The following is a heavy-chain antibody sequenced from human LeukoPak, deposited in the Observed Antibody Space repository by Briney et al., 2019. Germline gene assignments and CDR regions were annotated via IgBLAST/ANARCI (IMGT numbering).Heavy chain of an antibody. Sequence: GGSLRLSCAASGFTFSSYSMNWVRQAPGKGLEWVSSISSSSSYIYYADSVKGRFTISRDNAKNSLYLQMNSLRAEDTAVYYCARGGSGSYYTIFDYWGQGTLVTVSS. D-gene: IGHD3-10*01. V-gene: IGHV3-21*01. CDR2: ISSSSSYI. J-gene: IGHJ4*02. CDR3: ARGGSGSYYTIFDY. CDR1: GFTFSSYS.